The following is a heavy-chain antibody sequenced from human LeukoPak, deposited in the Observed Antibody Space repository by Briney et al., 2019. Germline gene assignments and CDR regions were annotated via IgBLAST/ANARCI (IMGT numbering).Heavy chain of an antibody. J-gene: IGHJ6*02. V-gene: IGHV3-53*01. CDR1: GGSFSGYY. D-gene: IGHD3-3*01. Sequence: PSEALSLTCAVYGGSFSGYYWSWVRQAPGKGLEWVSVIYSGGSTYYADSVKGRFTISRDNSKNTLYLQMNSLRAEDTAVYYCARSPLQYYDFWSGYPYGMDVWGQGTTVTVSS. CDR3: ARSPLQYYDFWSGYPYGMDV. CDR2: IYSGGST.